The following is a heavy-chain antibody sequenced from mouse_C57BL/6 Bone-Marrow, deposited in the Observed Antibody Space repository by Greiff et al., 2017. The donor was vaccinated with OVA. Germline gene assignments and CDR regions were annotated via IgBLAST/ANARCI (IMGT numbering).Heavy chain of an antibody. V-gene: IGHV14-4*01. CDR2: IDPETGDT. Sequence: EVQLVESGAELVRPGASVKLSCTASGFNIKDDYMHWVKQRPEQGLEWIGWIDPETGDTEYASKFQGKATITADTSSNTAYLQLSSLTSEDTAVYYCTMYYGSSKDYAMDYWGQGTSVTVSS. CDR3: TMYYGSSKDYAMDY. D-gene: IGHD1-1*01. J-gene: IGHJ4*01. CDR1: GFNIKDDY.